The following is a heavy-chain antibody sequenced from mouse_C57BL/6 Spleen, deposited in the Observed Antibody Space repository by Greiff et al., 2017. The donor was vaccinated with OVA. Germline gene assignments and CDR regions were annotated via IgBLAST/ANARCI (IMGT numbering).Heavy chain of an antibody. CDR2: IYPGSGST. CDR3: ATQLKYYAMDY. V-gene: IGHV1-55*01. D-gene: IGHD3-2*02. CDR1: GYTFTSYW. J-gene: IGHJ4*01. Sequence: QVQLQQSGAELVKPGASVKMSCKASGYTFTSYWITWVKQRPGQGLEWIGDIYPGSGSTNYNEKFKSKATLTVDTSSSTAYMQLSSLTSEDSAVYYCATQLKYYAMDYWGQGTSVTVSS.